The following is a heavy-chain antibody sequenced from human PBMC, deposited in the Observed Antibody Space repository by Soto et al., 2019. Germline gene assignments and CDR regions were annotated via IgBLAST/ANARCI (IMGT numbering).Heavy chain of an antibody. J-gene: IGHJ4*02. Sequence: SETLSLTCTVSGGSISSGDYYWSWIRQPPGKCLEWIGYIYYSGSTYYNPSLKSRVTISVDTSKNQFSLKLSSVTAADTAVYYCARAYDSSGYYYASFDYWGQGTLVTVYS. CDR1: GGSISSGDYY. CDR3: ARAYDSSGYYYASFDY. V-gene: IGHV4-30-4*01. D-gene: IGHD3-22*01. CDR2: IYYSGST.